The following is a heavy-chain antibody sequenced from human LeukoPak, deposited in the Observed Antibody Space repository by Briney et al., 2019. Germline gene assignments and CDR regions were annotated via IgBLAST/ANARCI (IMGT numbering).Heavy chain of an antibody. CDR2: IIPIFGTA. CDR3: ASFIYGDWAHWFDP. D-gene: IGHD4-17*01. CDR1: GGTFSSYA. V-gene: IGHV1-69*05. J-gene: IGHJ5*02. Sequence: ASVKVSCKASGGTFSSYAISWVRQAPGQGLEWMGGIIPIFGTANYAQKFQGRVTMTTDTSTSTAYMELRSLRSDDTAVYYCASFIYGDWAHWFDPWGQGTLVTVSS.